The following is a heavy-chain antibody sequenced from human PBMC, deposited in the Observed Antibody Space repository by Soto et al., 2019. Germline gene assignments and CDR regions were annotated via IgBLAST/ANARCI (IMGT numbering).Heavy chain of an antibody. V-gene: IGHV3-33*01. CDR3: PRVRYYYDSSGYYYYYGMEV. J-gene: IGHJ6*02. CDR1: GFTFSSYG. Sequence: QVQLVESGGGVVQPGRSLRLSCAASGFTFSSYGLHWVRQAPGQGLEWVAGIWYDGSNKYYADYVKGRLTISRDNSKNSLYLKMQRLRDEYTDEYFCPRVRYYYDSSGYYYYYGMEVWVQLTRVTVSS. CDR2: IWYDGSNK. D-gene: IGHD3-22*01.